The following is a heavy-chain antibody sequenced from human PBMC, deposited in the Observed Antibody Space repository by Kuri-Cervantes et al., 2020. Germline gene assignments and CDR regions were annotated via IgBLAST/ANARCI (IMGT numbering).Heavy chain of an antibody. D-gene: IGHD6-19*01. Sequence: LSLTCAASGFIFNTYWMSWVRQAPGKGPEWVANIKQDGSEENYVDSVKGRFTISRDNAKNSLYLQMNSLRAEDTALYYCAKDRGVGMAGTVSYYYYGMDVWGQGTTVTVSS. CDR2: IKQDGSEE. CDR3: AKDRGVGMAGTVSYYYYGMDV. J-gene: IGHJ6*02. CDR1: GFIFNTYW. V-gene: IGHV3-7*03.